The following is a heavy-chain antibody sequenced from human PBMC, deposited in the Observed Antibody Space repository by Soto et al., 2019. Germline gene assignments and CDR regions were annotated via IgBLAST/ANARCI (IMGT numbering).Heavy chain of an antibody. V-gene: IGHV3-23*01. Sequence: EVQLLESGGGLVQTGGSLRLSCVGSGFTFSSYTMTWVRQAPGKGLEWVSGIKTTGETTYYAHSVKGRFTSSRDNSRNTLYLQMDSLRAADTAIYYCAKTYGLGSYYKAGDWGQGTVVSVSS. CDR1: GFTFSSYT. CDR3: AKTYGLGSYYKAGD. J-gene: IGHJ4*02. D-gene: IGHD3-10*01. CDR2: IKTTGETT.